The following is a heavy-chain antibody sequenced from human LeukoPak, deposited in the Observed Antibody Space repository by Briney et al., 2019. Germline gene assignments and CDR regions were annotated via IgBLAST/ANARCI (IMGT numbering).Heavy chain of an antibody. CDR2: IKSKTDGGTT. CDR3: TTDDDFWSGYPDY. Sequence: GGSLRLSCAASGFTFSNAWMSWVRQAPGKGLEWVGRIKSKTDGGTTDNAAPVKGRFTISRDDSKNTLYLQMNSLKTEDTAVYYCTTDDDFWSGYPDYWGQGTLVTVSS. V-gene: IGHV3-15*01. D-gene: IGHD3-3*01. J-gene: IGHJ4*02. CDR1: GFTFSNAW.